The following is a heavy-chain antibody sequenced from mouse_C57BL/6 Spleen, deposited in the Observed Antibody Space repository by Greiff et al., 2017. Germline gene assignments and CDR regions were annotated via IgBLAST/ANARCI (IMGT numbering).Heavy chain of an antibody. CDR1: GYTFTSYW. Sequence: QVQLQQPGAELVRPGSSVKLSCKASGYTFTSYWMDWVKQRPGQGLEWIGNIYPSDSETHYNQKFKDKATLTVDKSSSTAYMQLSSLTSEDSAVYSCARRYYYARGDAMDYWGQGTSVTVSS. CDR2: IYPSDSET. V-gene: IGHV1-61*01. J-gene: IGHJ4*01. CDR3: ARRYYYARGDAMDY. D-gene: IGHD1-1*01.